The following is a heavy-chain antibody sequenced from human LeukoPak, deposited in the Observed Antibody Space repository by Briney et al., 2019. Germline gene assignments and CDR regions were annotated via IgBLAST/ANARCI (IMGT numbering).Heavy chain of an antibody. V-gene: IGHV4-38-2*01. Sequence: ASETLSLTCAVSGYSISSGFYWGWIRQPPGKGLEWIGSIYHSGSTYYNPSLKSRVTRSLDTSKNQFSLRLSSVTAAEAAVYYCARHDSGSYLNFDYWGQGTLVTVSS. CDR3: ARHDSGSYLNFDY. CDR1: GYSISSGFY. J-gene: IGHJ4*02. D-gene: IGHD1-26*01. CDR2: IYHSGST.